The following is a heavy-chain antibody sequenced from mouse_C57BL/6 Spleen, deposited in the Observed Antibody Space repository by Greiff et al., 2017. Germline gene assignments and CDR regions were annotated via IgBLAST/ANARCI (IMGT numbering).Heavy chain of an antibody. Sequence: VKLMESGAELARPGASVKLSCKASGYTFTSYGISWVKQRTGQGLEWIGEIYPRSGNTYYNEKFKGKATLTADKSSSTAYMELRSLTSEDSAVYFCASITTVVATEYFDYWGQGTTLTVSS. CDR1: GYTFTSYG. CDR3: ASITTVVATEYFDY. J-gene: IGHJ2*01. D-gene: IGHD1-1*01. CDR2: IYPRSGNT. V-gene: IGHV1-81*01.